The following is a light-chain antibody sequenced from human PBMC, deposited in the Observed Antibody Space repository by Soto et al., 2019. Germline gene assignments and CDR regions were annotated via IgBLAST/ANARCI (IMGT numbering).Light chain of an antibody. CDR1: QGISSY. J-gene: IGKJ4*01. V-gene: IGKV1-9*01. CDR2: DAA. Sequence: IQLTQSPSSLSASVGDRVTITCRANQGISSYLGWYQQKPGKAPTLLIYDAATLQSVVPSRFSGSGSGTDFTLTITSLQPEDFATCYCQQLKRYPITFGGGNNVDIK. CDR3: QQLKRYPIT.